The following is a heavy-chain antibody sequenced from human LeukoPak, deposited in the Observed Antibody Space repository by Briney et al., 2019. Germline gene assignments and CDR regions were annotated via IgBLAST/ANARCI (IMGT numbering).Heavy chain of an antibody. CDR2: ISGSGGST. D-gene: IGHD2-15*01. CDR1: GFTFSSYA. J-gene: IGHJ6*03. Sequence: GGSLRLSCAASGFTFSSYAMSWVRQAPGKGLEWVSAISGSGGSTYYADSVKGRFTISRDNAKNSLYLQMNSLRAEDTAVYYCAKVVRAATGNYYYYYYMDVWGKGTTVTVSS. V-gene: IGHV3-23*01. CDR3: AKVVRAATGNYYYYYYMDV.